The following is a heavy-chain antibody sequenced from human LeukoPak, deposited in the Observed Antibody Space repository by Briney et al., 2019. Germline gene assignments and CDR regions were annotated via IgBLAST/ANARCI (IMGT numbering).Heavy chain of an antibody. V-gene: IGHV1-69*05. D-gene: IGHD2-2*01. CDR3: ARVSRCSSTSCYYYYMDV. CDR1: GGTFSSYA. CDR2: IIPIFGTA. J-gene: IGHJ6*03. Sequence: SVKVSCKASGGTFSSYAISWVRQAPGQGLEWMGGIIPIFGTANYAQKFQGGVTITTDESTSTAYMELSSLRSEDTAVYYCARVSRCSSTSCYYYYMDVWGKGTTVTVSS.